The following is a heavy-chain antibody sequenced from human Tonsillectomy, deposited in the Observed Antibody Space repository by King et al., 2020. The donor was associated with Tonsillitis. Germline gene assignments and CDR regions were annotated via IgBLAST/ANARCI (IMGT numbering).Heavy chain of an antibody. CDR1: GFTFDDYA. V-gene: IGHV3-9*01. CDR3: AKSFYGDYVASGDYFVY. D-gene: IGHD4-17*01. Sequence: VQLVESGGGLVQPGRSLRLSCAASGFTFDDYAMHWVRQAPGKGLEWVSGISWKSGSIGYADSVKGRFTISRDNAKNSLYLQMNSLRAEDTALYYCAKSFYGDYVASGDYFVYWGQGTLVTVSS. CDR2: ISWKSGSI. J-gene: IGHJ4*02.